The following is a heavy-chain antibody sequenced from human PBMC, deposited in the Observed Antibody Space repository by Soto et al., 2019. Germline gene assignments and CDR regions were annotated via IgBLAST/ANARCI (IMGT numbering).Heavy chain of an antibody. Sequence: RASVKVSCKASGYTFTSYGIHWVRQAPGQRLEWTGWINAGNGNTKYSEKFQGRVTITRDTSASTAYPELSSLRSEDTAVYYCARDPNDSSAYYHHYYYGMDVWGQGTTVTVSS. J-gene: IGHJ6*02. CDR3: ARDPNDSSAYYHHYYYGMDV. D-gene: IGHD3-22*01. CDR1: GYTFTSYG. V-gene: IGHV1-3*01. CDR2: INAGNGNT.